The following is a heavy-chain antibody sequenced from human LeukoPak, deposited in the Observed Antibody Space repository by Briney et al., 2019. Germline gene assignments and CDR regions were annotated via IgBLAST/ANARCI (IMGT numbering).Heavy chain of an antibody. Sequence: SETLSLTCPVSGGSISSYYWSWIRQPAGKGLEWIGRIYTSGSTNYTPSLKSRVTMSVDTSKNQFSLKLSSVTAADTAVYYCARDRYCSGGSCYSWFDPWGQGTLVTVSS. J-gene: IGHJ5*02. D-gene: IGHD2-15*01. CDR1: GGSISSYY. CDR3: ARDRYCSGGSCYSWFDP. CDR2: IYTSGST. V-gene: IGHV4-4*07.